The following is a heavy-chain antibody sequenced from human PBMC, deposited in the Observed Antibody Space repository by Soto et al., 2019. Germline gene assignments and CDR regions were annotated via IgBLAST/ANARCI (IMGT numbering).Heavy chain of an antibody. D-gene: IGHD1-26*01. CDR2: ISSSSSTI. J-gene: IGHJ5*02. V-gene: IGHV3-48*01. CDR1: GFTFSSYS. CDR3: AKGATTSWFDP. Sequence: GSLRLSCAASGFTFSSYSMNWVRQAPGKGLEWVSDISSSSSTIYYADSVKGRFTISRDNSKNTLYLQMNSLRAEDTAVYYCAKGATTSWFDPWGQGTLVTVSS.